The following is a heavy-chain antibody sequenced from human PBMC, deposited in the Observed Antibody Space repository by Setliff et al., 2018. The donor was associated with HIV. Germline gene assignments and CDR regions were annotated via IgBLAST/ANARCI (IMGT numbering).Heavy chain of an antibody. Sequence: PSETLSLTCTVSGGSIRSGSYYWSWIRQPAGEGLEWIGHIHVSGTTNYNPSLKSRVTISIDTSKHQFSLKLTSVTAADTAIFYCARHSGGDQLLREFDYWGQGTLVTVSS. V-gene: IGHV4-61*09. CDR2: IHVSGTT. CDR1: GGSIRSGSYY. CDR3: ARHSGGDQLLREFDY. D-gene: IGHD2-2*01. J-gene: IGHJ4*02.